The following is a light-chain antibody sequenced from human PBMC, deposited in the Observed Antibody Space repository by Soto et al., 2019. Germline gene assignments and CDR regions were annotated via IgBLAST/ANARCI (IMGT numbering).Light chain of an antibody. V-gene: IGKV3-20*01. CDR1: QSVSANY. CDR3: QQHGNSPPYT. Sequence: EIVLTQSPGTLSLSPGERATLSCRASQSVSANYLAWYQQKPGQAPRLLIYGASSRATGIPDRFSGSGSGTDFTLTISRLEPEDFAVDFCQQHGNSPPYTFGQGTKVEIK. CDR2: GAS. J-gene: IGKJ2*01.